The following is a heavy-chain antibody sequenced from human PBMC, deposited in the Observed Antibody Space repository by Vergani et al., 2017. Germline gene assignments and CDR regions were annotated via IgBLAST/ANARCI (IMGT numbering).Heavy chain of an antibody. V-gene: IGHV5-51*01. CDR2: IYPGDSDT. J-gene: IGHJ5*02. CDR1: GYRFTSYW. CDR3: ARGRITMVRGVTKHNWFDP. D-gene: IGHD3-10*01. Sequence: EVQLVQSGAEVKKPGESLKISCKGSGYRFTSYWIGWVRQMPGKGLEWMGIIYPGDSDTRYSPSFQGQVTISADKSISTAYLQWSSLKASDTAMYYCARGRITMVRGVTKHNWFDPWGQGTLVTVSS.